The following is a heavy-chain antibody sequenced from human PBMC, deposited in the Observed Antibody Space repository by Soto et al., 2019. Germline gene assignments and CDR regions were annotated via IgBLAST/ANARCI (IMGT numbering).Heavy chain of an antibody. Sequence: PGGSLRLSCVASGFAFGNDPMAWVRQTPGKGLQWIATISGSGGMTDYEDSVRGRFTVSIDHSKDTVHLQMTSLRADDTAVYYCAKDRTMAQGIRAFDIWGQGTTVTVSS. CDR1: GFAFGNDP. CDR3: AKDRTMAQGIRAFDI. D-gene: IGHD2-2*01. J-gene: IGHJ3*02. CDR2: ISGSGGMT. V-gene: IGHV3-23*02.